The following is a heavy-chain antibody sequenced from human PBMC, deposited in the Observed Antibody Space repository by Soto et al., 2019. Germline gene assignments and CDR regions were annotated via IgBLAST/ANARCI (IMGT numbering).Heavy chain of an antibody. CDR1: GYTFTHYY. J-gene: IGHJ4*02. CDR2: FNPASGST. Sequence: QVQLVQSGAEVKKPGASVKLSCRTSGYTFTHYYIHWVRQAPGQGLEWLAIFNPASGSTNYAQDFQGRLTLTMDTSTTTVYMELSGLRAEDTAIFYCARDLAAGDHWGQGTLVTVSS. V-gene: IGHV1-46*01. CDR3: ARDLAAGDH. D-gene: IGHD6-13*01.